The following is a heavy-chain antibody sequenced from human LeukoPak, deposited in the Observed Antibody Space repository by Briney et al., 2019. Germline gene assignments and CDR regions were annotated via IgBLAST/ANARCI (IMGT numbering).Heavy chain of an antibody. V-gene: IGHV1-46*01. Sequence: ASVKVSCKASGYTFATYYMHWVRQAPGQGLEWMGIINPSGGSTSYAQKFQGRVTMTRDTSTSTVYMELSSLRSEDTAVYYCASRSREGYYYYGMDVWGQGTTVTVSS. CDR2: INPSGGST. CDR3: ASRSREGYYYYGMDV. J-gene: IGHJ6*02. CDR1: GYTFATYY.